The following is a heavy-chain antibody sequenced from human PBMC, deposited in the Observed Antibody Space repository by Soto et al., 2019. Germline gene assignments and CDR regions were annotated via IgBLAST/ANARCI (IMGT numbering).Heavy chain of an antibody. CDR1: GFTFTSYA. J-gene: IGHJ2*01. CDR2: ISITGGST. Sequence: PGGSLRLSCAASGFTFTSYAMNWVRQAPGKGLAWVSTISITGGSTYYPDSVKGRFTISRDNSKNTLYLQMNSLRAEDTAVYYCAKGVRYVTGYIDLWGRGTLVPVSS. V-gene: IGHV3-23*01. CDR3: AKGVRYVTGYIDL. D-gene: IGHD6-13*01.